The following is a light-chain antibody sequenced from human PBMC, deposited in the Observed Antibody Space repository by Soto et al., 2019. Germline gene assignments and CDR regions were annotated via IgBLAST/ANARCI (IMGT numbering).Light chain of an antibody. CDR1: QSISSY. V-gene: IGKV1-39*01. CDR2: AAS. J-gene: IGKJ1*01. CDR3: QQSYMTPRT. Sequence: DIQMTQSPSSLSASVGDRVTITCRASQSISSYLNWYQQKPGKAPKLLIYAASKLQGGVPSRFSGSGSGTDFTLTISSLQPDDSGTYFCQQSYMTPRTFGQGTKVDIK.